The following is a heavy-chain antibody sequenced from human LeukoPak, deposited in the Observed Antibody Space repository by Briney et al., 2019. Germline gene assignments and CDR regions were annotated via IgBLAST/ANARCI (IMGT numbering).Heavy chain of an antibody. CDR1: GYTFTGYY. D-gene: IGHD6-19*01. CDR2: INPNSGGT. J-gene: IGHJ4*02. Sequence: GASVKLSCKASGYTFTGYYMHWVRQAPGQGLEWMGWINPNSGGTNYAQKFQGRVTMTRDTSISTAYMELSRLRSDDTAVYYCAREQDVAVAGFDYWGQGTLVTVSS. CDR3: AREQDVAVAGFDY. V-gene: IGHV1-2*02.